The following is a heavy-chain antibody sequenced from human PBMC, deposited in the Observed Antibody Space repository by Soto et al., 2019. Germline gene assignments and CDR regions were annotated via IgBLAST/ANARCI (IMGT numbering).Heavy chain of an antibody. CDR3: ARGKRPGYSSSYPGGGYYYYYYMDV. D-gene: IGHD6-13*01. CDR2: INPSGGST. V-gene: IGHV1-46*03. CDR1: GYTFTSYY. J-gene: IGHJ6*03. Sequence: ASVKVSCKASGYTFTSYYMHWVRLAPGQGLEWMGIINPSGGSTSYAQKFQGRVTMTRDTSTSTVYMELSSLRSEDTAVYYCARGKRPGYSSSYPGGGYYYYYYMDVWGKGTTVTVPS.